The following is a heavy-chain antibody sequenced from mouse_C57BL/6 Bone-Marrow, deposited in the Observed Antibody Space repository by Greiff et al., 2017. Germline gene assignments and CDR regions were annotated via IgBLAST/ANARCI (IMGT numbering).Heavy chain of an antibody. J-gene: IGHJ3*01. D-gene: IGHD2-3*01. CDR2: FNTNYGTT. CDR1: GYSFTDYN. Sequence: EVQLVESGPELLKPGASVKISCKASGYSFTDYNTNWVKKSNGKSIQWIGVFNTNYGTTSYNQTFKGKATLTVDQSASTAYMLLNSLTSEDSAVYYRARGGIDGYYGFAYWGQGTLVSVSA. CDR3: ARGGIDGYYGFAY. V-gene: IGHV1-39*01.